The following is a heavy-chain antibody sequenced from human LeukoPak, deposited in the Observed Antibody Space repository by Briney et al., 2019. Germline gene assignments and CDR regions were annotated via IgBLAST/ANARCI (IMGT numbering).Heavy chain of an antibody. D-gene: IGHD6-19*01. Sequence: PGGSLRLSCAASGFTFSSYGMHWVRQAPGKGLEWVAVISYDGSNNYYADSVKGRFTISRDNSKNTLYLQMNSLRAEDTAVYYCATGLAVAGDYWGQGTLVTVSS. CDR2: ISYDGSNN. CDR1: GFTFSSYG. J-gene: IGHJ4*02. CDR3: ATGLAVAGDY. V-gene: IGHV3-30*03.